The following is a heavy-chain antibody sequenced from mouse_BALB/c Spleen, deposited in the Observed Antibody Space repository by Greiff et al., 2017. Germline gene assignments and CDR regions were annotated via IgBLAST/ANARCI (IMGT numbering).Heavy chain of an antibody. CDR1: GFSLTSYG. J-gene: IGHJ3*01. D-gene: IGHD1-1*01. CDR3: AREEGSSPAWFAY. CDR2: IWAGGST. Sequence: QVQLKESGPGLVAPSQSLSITCTVSGFSLTSYGVHWVRQPPGKGLEWLGVIWAGGSTNYNSALMSRLSISKDNSKSQVFLKMNSLQTDDTAMYYCAREEGSSPAWFAYWGQGTLVTVSA. V-gene: IGHV2-9*02.